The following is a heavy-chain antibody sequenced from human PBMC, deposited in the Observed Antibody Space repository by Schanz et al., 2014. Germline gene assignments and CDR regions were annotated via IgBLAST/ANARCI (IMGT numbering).Heavy chain of an antibody. J-gene: IGHJ4*02. CDR1: GFTFRTYG. CDR3: ARKTDSSGTGDY. Sequence: VHLVESGGGVVQPGGSLRLSCAASGFTFRTYGMHWVRQAPGKGMEWVANIKQDGSEKYYVDSVKGRFTISRDNAKNSLYLQMNSLRAEDTAVYYCARKTDSSGTGDYWGQGTLVTVSS. CDR2: IKQDGSEK. D-gene: IGHD6-19*01. V-gene: IGHV3-7*01.